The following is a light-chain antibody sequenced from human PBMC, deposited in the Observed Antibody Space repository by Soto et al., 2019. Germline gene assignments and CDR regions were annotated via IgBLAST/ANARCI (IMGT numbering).Light chain of an antibody. Sequence: DIQMTQSPSTLYASVGDRVTITCRASQSISSWLAWYQQKPGKAPKLLIYDASSLESGVPSRFSGSVSGTELTLTISRLQPDDFATYYCQQYNSYSPVYTFGQGTKLDIK. CDR1: QSISSW. CDR3: QQYNSYSPVYT. CDR2: DAS. J-gene: IGKJ2*01. V-gene: IGKV1-5*01.